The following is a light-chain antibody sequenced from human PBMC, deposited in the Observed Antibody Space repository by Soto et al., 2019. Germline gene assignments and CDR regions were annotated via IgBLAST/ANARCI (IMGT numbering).Light chain of an antibody. V-gene: IGKV3-20*01. J-gene: IGKJ3*01. CDR2: GAS. CDR3: QHYGTSAL. CDR1: ESVSTSY. Sequence: EIVLTQSPGTLSLSPGERATLSRRASESVSTSYLAWYQQKPGQAPRLLIYGASGRATGIPDRFSVSASGTDFTLTISRLEPEDFAVYYCQHYGTSALFGPGTKVDIK.